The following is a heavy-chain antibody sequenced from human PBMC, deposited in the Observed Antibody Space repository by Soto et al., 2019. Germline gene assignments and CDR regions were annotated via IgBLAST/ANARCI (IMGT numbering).Heavy chain of an antibody. V-gene: IGHV3-11*01. D-gene: IGHD2-21*01. CDR1: GFTFSDDY. CDR2: ISSSGSIT. J-gene: IGHJ4*02. Sequence: PGGSLRLSCAASGFTFSDDYVSWIRQAPGKGLEWVSYISSSGSITYYADSVKGRFTISRDNAKNSLYLQMNSLRAEDTAVYYCATRGDIVANWGQGTLVTVSS. CDR3: ATRGDIVAN.